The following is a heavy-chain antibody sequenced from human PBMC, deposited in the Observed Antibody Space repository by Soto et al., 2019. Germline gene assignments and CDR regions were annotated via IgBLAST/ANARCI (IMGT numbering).Heavy chain of an antibody. Sequence: QLQLQESGPGLVKPSETLSLTCSVSGGSISSSSYYWGWIRQPPGKGLEWIGSIYYSGSIYYNTSLTSRVTISVDTSKNQFSLKLSSVTAAETAVYYCARQSSGWYNWFDPGGQGTLVTVSS. D-gene: IGHD6-19*01. J-gene: IGHJ5*02. CDR2: IYYSGSI. CDR3: ARQSSGWYNWFDP. V-gene: IGHV4-39*01. CDR1: GGSISSSSYY.